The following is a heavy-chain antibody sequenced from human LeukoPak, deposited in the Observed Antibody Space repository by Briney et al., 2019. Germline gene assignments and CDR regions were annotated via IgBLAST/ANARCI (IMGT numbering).Heavy chain of an antibody. V-gene: IGHV3-11*01. CDR2: ISSSGSTI. J-gene: IGHJ4*02. CDR1: GFTFGDYA. CDR3: AREPEHYYDSSGYSTTQGN. D-gene: IGHD3-22*01. Sequence: SGRSLRLSCTASGFTFGDYAMSWFRQAPGKGLEWVSYISSSGSTIYYADSVKGRFTISRDNAKNSLYLQMNSLRAEDTAVYYCAREPEHYYDSSGYSTTQGNWGQGTLVTVSS.